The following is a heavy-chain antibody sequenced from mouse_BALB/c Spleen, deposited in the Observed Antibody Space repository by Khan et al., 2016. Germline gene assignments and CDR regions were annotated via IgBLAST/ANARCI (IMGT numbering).Heavy chain of an antibody. CDR2: ISYSGST. CDR1: GYSITSDYA. D-gene: IGHD2-2*01. J-gene: IGHJ3*01. CDR3: ARSYGYRGFAY. V-gene: IGHV3-2*02. Sequence: QLEESGPGLVKPSQSLSLTCTVTGYSITSDYAWNWIRQFPGNKLEWMGYISYSGSTSYNPSLKSRISITRDTSKNQFFLQLNSVTTEDTATYYCARSYGYRGFAYWGQGTLVTVSA.